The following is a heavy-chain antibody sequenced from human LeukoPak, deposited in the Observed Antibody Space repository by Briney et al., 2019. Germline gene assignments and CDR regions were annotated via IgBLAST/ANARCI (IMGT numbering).Heavy chain of an antibody. J-gene: IGHJ5*02. CDR1: GGSFSGYY. V-gene: IGHV4-34*01. CDR2: INHSGST. Sequence: SETLSLTCAVYGGSFSGYYWSWIRQPPGKGLEWIGEINHSGSTNYNPSLKSRVTISVDTSKNQFSLKLSSVTAADTAVYYCAREDGDYWIWFDPWSQGTLVTVSS. D-gene: IGHD4-17*01. CDR3: AREDGDYWIWFDP.